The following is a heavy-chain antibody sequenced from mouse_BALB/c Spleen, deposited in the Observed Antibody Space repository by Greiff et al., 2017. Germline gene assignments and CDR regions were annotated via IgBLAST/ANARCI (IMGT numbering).Heavy chain of an antibody. CDR1: GFTFSDYY. CDR3: ARGGNHYYAMDY. CDR2: ISDGGSYT. Sequence: EVQLVESGGGLVKPGGSLKLSCAASGFTFSDYYMYWVRQTPEKRLEWVATISDGGSYTYYPDSVKGRFTISRDNAKNNLYLQMSSLKSEDTAMYYCARGGNHYYAMDYWGQGTSVTVSS. D-gene: IGHD2-1*01. V-gene: IGHV5-4*02. J-gene: IGHJ4*01.